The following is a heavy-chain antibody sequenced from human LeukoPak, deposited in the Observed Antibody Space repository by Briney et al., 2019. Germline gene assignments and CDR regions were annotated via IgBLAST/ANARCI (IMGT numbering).Heavy chain of an antibody. D-gene: IGHD6-19*01. CDR3: AGSYSSGWYNFAPFDY. CDR2: IIPILGIA. J-gene: IGHJ4*02. Sequence: SVKVSCKASGYTFTGYYMHWVRQAPGQGLEWMGRIIPILGIANYAQKFQGRVTITADKSTSTAYMELSSLRSEDTAVYYCAGSYSSGWYNFAPFDYWGQGTLVTVSS. CDR1: GYTFTGYY. V-gene: IGHV1-69*02.